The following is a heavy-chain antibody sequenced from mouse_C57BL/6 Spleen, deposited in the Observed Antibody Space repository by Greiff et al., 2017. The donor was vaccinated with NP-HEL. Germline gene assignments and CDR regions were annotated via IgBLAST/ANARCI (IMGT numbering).Heavy chain of an antibody. J-gene: IGHJ2*01. CDR2: ISSGGSYT. Sequence: DVKLVESGGDLVKPGGSLKLSCAASGFTFSSYGMSWVRQTPDKRLEWVATISSGGSYTYYPDSVKGRFTISRDNAKNTLYLQMSSLKSEDTAMYYCARRGDYGSSYYFDYWGQGTTLTVSS. CDR3: ARRGDYGSSYYFDY. D-gene: IGHD1-1*01. CDR1: GFTFSSYG. V-gene: IGHV5-6*02.